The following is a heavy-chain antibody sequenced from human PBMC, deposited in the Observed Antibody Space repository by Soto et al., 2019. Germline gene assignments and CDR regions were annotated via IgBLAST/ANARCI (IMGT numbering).Heavy chain of an antibody. D-gene: IGHD2-15*01. CDR1: GYTFTSYD. CDR3: ARGPIPDIVVVVAATRGVSWFDP. Sequence: ASVKVSCKASGYTFTSYDINWVRQATGQGLEWMGWMNPNSGNTGYAQKFQGRVTMTRNTSISTAYMELSSLRSEDTAVYYCARGPIPDIVVVVAATRGVSWFDPWGQGTLVTVSS. CDR2: MNPNSGNT. J-gene: IGHJ5*02. V-gene: IGHV1-8*01.